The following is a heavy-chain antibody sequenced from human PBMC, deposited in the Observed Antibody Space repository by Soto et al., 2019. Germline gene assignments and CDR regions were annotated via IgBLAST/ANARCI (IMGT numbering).Heavy chain of an antibody. CDR1: GFSFDTYW. Sequence: PGGSLRLSCVASGFSFDTYWMSWVRQAPGMGLEWVANINQDGNEKTYVDSVKGRFTISRDSAKNSLYLQMNSLRAEDTAVYYCTRSRYTSSQRVPRFDSWGQGTLVTVSS. V-gene: IGHV3-7*01. J-gene: IGHJ4*02. D-gene: IGHD3-16*02. CDR3: TRSRYTSSQRVPRFDS. CDR2: INQDGNEK.